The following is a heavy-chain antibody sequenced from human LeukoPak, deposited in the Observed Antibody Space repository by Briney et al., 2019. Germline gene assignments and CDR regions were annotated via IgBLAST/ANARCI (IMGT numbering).Heavy chain of an antibody. CDR3: ARGSCSSTSCYWDYYYMDV. D-gene: IGHD2-2*01. Sequence: GGSLRLSCAASRFTFSSYGMHWVRQAPGKGLEWVAVIWYDGSNKYYADSVKGRFTISRDNSKNTLYLQMNSLRAEDTAVYYCARGSCSSTSCYWDYYYMDVWGKGTTVTVSS. J-gene: IGHJ6*03. V-gene: IGHV3-33*01. CDR1: RFTFSSYG. CDR2: IWYDGSNK.